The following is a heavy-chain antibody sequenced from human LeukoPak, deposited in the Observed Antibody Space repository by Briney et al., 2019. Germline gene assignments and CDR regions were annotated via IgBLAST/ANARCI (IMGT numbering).Heavy chain of an antibody. J-gene: IGHJ6*02. D-gene: IGHD3-22*01. V-gene: IGHV3-48*03. CDR2: VGSIGRNI. CDR3: ARGDYFDTSGFRGGYYYYGLDV. CDR1: GFTFSSYE. Sequence: GGSLRLSCAASGFTFSSYEMNWVRQAPGKGLEWGSYVGSIGRNIYYGDSLKGRFTITRDNAKNSLSMQMNTLRAEDTAVYYCARGDYFDTSGFRGGYYYYGLDVWGQGTTVTVSS.